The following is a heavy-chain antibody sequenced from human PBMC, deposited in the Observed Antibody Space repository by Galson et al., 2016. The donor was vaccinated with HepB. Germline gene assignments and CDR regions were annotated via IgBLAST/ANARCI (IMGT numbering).Heavy chain of an antibody. CDR3: ARGIWNSFNI. Sequence: CAISGDSVSSNSVAWNWIRQSPSRGLEWLGRTFYRSKWNIDYAVSVKCRITINPDTSKNQFSLQMNSVTPEDTAIYYCARGIWNSFNIGGQGTLVTVSS. D-gene: IGHD2-15*01. J-gene: IGHJ3*02. V-gene: IGHV6-1*01. CDR2: TFYRSKWNI. CDR1: GDSVSSNSVA.